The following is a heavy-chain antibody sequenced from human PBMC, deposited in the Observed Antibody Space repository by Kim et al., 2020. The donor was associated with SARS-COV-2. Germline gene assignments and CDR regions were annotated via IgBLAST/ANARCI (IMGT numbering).Heavy chain of an antibody. V-gene: IGHV4-59*13. J-gene: IGHJ4*02. CDR1: GGSISSYY. D-gene: IGHD6-13*01. Sequence: GSLRLSCSVSGGSISSYYWSWIRQPPGKGLEWIGYIYYSGSTNYNPSLKSRVTISVDTSKNQFSLKLNSVTAADTAVYYCARGRHSSSWYLDYWGQGTL. CDR2: IYYSGST. CDR3: ARGRHSSSWYLDY.